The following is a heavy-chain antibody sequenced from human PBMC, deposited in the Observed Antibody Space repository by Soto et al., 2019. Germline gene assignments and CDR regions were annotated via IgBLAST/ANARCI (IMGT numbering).Heavy chain of an antibody. J-gene: IGHJ4*02. Sequence: PSETLSLTCTVSGGSASSGSYYWSWIRQPPGKGLEWIGYIYYSGSTNYNPSLKSRVTISVDTSKNQFSLKLSSVTAADTAVYYCARGGSSGWSWGQGTLVTVSS. V-gene: IGHV4-61*01. CDR3: ARGGSSGWS. D-gene: IGHD6-19*01. CDR2: IYYSGST. CDR1: GGSASSGSYY.